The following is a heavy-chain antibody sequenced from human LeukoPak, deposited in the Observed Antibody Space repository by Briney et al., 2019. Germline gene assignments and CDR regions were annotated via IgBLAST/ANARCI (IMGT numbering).Heavy chain of an antibody. CDR1: GFTFSDYY. D-gene: IGHD6-13*01. CDR2: ISSSGSII. V-gene: IGHV3-11*01. J-gene: IGHJ4*02. Sequence: PGGSLRLSCAASGFTFSDYYMSWIRQAPGKGLEWVSYISSSGSIIYYADSVKGRFTISRDNAKNSLYLQMNSLRAEDTAVYYCAKARSSSWAYYFDYWGQGTLVTVSS. CDR3: AKARSSSWAYYFDY.